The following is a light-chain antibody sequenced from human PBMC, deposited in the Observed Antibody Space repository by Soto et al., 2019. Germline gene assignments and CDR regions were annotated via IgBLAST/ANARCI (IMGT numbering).Light chain of an antibody. CDR1: QSVSYN. Sequence: EIVMTQSPATLSVSPGERVTLSCRASQSVSYNLAWYQQKPGQAPRILIYGPSTRATGIPARFSGSGSGTEFTLTISSLQSEDFALYYCQQYNNWPRTVGQGTKVEIK. CDR2: GPS. CDR3: QQYNNWPRT. V-gene: IGKV3-15*01. J-gene: IGKJ1*01.